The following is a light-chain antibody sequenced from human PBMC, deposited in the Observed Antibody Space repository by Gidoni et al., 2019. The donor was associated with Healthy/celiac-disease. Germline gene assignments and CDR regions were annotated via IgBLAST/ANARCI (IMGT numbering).Light chain of an antibody. Sequence: DLHMTQSPSSLSASVGDRVTITCRANQSISSYLNWYQQKPGKAPKLLIYAASSLQSGGPSRFSGSGSGTDFTLTISSLQHEDYATDYCQQSYSTPPYTFGQGTKLEIK. V-gene: IGKV1-39*01. J-gene: IGKJ2*01. CDR2: AAS. CDR1: QSISSY. CDR3: QQSYSTPPYT.